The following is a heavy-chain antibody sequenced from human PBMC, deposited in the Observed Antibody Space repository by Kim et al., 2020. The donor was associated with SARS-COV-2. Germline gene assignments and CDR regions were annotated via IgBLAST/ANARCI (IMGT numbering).Heavy chain of an antibody. CDR2: IYTSGST. V-gene: IGHV4-4*07. CDR1: GGSISSYY. CDR3: ARQYDLAVAGTGWFDP. J-gene: IGHJ5*02. Sequence: SETLSLTCTVSGGSISSYYWSWIRQPAGKGLEWIGRIYTSGSTNYNPSLKSRVTMSVDTSKNQFSLKLSSVTAADTAVYYCARQYDLAVAGTGWFDPWGQGTLVTVSS. D-gene: IGHD6-19*01.